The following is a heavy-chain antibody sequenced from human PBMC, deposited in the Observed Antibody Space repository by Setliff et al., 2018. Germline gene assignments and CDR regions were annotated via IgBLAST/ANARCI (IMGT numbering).Heavy chain of an antibody. Sequence: GASVKVSCKASGGTFRSYGISWVRQAPGQGLEWMGGTTPSFGSTNYAQKFQGRVTLTRDTSITTVYMELSTLTSDDTAVYYCVREGLSFGPGCCPNWLDPWGQGTLVTVSS. J-gene: IGHJ5*02. CDR3: VREGLSFGPGCCPNWLDP. CDR1: GGTFRSYG. V-gene: IGHV1-69*05. CDR2: TTPSFGST. D-gene: IGHD3-3*01.